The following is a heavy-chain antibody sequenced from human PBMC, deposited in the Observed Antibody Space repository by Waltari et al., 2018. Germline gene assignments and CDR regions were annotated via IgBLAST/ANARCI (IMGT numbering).Heavy chain of an antibody. D-gene: IGHD3-10*01. CDR2: IKPDASDK. CDR1: GFTLNSHW. Sequence: EVQVVESGGGSVQPGGSLMLSCAPSGFTLNSHWMSWVRQAPGKGLEWVANIKPDASDKYYVDSVKGRFTISRDNAKNSLYLQMNSLRAEDTAIYYCARNKLRLDYWGPGTLVTVSS. V-gene: IGHV3-7*01. J-gene: IGHJ4*02. CDR3: ARNKLRLDY.